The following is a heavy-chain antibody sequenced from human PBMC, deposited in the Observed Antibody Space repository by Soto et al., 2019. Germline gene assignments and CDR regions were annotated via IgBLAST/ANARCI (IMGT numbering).Heavy chain of an antibody. J-gene: IGHJ4*02. D-gene: IGHD6-13*01. CDR1: GYTFTSYD. CDR3: ARGRSTSWFSDY. CDR2: MNPNSGNT. Sequence: QVQLVQSGAEVKKPGASVKVSCKTSGYTFTSYDINWVRQATGHGLEWMGWMNPNSGNTGYAQNLQGRVTMTRNTSISTAYMELSGLRSEDTAVYYCARGRSTSWFSDYWGPGTLVTVSS. V-gene: IGHV1-8*01.